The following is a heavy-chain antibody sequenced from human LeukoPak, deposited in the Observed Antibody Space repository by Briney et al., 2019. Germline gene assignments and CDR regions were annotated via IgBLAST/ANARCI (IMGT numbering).Heavy chain of an antibody. Sequence: ASVKVSCKASGYTFTGYYMRWVRQAPGQGLAWMGWINPNSGGTNYAQKFQGRVTMTRDTSISTAYMELSRLRSDDTAVYYCARDYGDHQTPNYWGQGTLVTVSS. CDR1: GYTFTGYY. CDR3: ARDYGDHQTPNY. V-gene: IGHV1-2*02. CDR2: INPNSGGT. D-gene: IGHD4-17*01. J-gene: IGHJ4*02.